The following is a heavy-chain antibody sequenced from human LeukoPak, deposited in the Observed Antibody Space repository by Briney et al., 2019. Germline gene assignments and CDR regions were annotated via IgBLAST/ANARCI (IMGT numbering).Heavy chain of an antibody. J-gene: IGHJ4*02. D-gene: IGHD1-26*01. V-gene: IGHV1-46*03. CDR2: IKPSGGST. Sequence: ASVKVSCKASGYTFTSYYMHWVRQAPGQGLEWMGIIKPSGGSTSYAQKFQGRVTMTRDTSTSTVYMELSSLRSEDTAVYYCAREVVGAYIDYWGQGTLVTVSS. CDR3: AREVVGAYIDY. CDR1: GYTFTSYY.